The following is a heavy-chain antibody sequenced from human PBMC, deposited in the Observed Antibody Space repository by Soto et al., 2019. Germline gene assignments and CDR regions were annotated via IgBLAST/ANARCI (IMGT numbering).Heavy chain of an antibody. J-gene: IGHJ2*01. CDR3: SRFSWGSRDIVVVVPPNCYFDL. D-gene: IGHD2-15*01. Sequence: QVQLVQSGAEVKKPGASVKVSCKASGYTFTSYGISWVRQAPGQRLEWMGWVSAYNGNTNYAQKLQGRVTRTPDTSTSTGYMELRCLSSDDTAVYYCSRFSWGSRDIVVVVPPNCYFDLWGRLTLVTVSS. CDR2: VSAYNGNT. CDR1: GYTFTSYG. V-gene: IGHV1-18*01.